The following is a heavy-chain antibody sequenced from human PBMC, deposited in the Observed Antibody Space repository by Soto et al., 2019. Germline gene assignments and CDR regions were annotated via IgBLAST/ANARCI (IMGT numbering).Heavy chain of an antibody. D-gene: IGHD1-26*01. V-gene: IGHV4-4*07. CDR1: GGSISSYY. Sequence: QVQLQESGPGLVKPSETLSLTCTVSGGSISSYYWSWIRQPAGKGLEWIGRIYTSGSTNYNPSLKSRVTMSVDTSKNQFSLKLSSVTAADTAVYYCARDGGYGSGSYYDYYYYYGMDVWGQGTTVTVSS. J-gene: IGHJ6*02. CDR2: IYTSGST. CDR3: ARDGGYGSGSYYDYYYYYGMDV.